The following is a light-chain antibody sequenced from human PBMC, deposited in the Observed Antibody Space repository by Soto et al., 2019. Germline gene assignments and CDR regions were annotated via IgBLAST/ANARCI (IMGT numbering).Light chain of an antibody. CDR3: QQYGSSPPIT. V-gene: IGKV3-20*01. CDR2: GAS. CDR1: QSVSSSY. J-gene: IGKJ5*01. Sequence: EIVLTQSPGTLSLSPGERATLSCRASQSVSSSYLAWYQQKPGQAPRLLIYGASSRATGIPDRFSGSGSGTYFTLTISRLEPEVFAVYYCQQYGSSPPITFGQGTRLEIK.